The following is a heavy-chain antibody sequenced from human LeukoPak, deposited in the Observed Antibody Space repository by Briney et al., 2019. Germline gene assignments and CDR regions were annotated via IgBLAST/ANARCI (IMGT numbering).Heavy chain of an antibody. Sequence: GGSLRLSCAASEFTFSTYSMNWVRQAPGKGLEWVSTISGGSSDIHYADSVKGRFTISRDNAKNSLYLQMNSLRVEDTAVYYCARGATMATRHLDYWGQGTLVTVSS. CDR1: EFTFSTYS. D-gene: IGHD4-23*01. CDR2: ISGGSSDI. CDR3: ARGATMATRHLDY. V-gene: IGHV3-21*01. J-gene: IGHJ4*02.